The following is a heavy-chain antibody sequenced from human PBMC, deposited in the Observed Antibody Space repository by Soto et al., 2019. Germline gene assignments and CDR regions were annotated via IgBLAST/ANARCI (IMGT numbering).Heavy chain of an antibody. CDR2: IWYDGSNK. V-gene: IGHV3-33*01. CDR3: ASPSHSSSWYPDDYYYYGMDV. Sequence: QVQLVESGGGVVQPGRSLRLSCAASGFTFSSYGMHWVRQAPGKGLEWVAVIWYDGSNKYYADSVKGRFTISRDNSKNTLYLQMNSLRAEDTAVYYCASPSHSSSWYPDDYYYYGMDVWGQGTTVTVSS. J-gene: IGHJ6*02. D-gene: IGHD6-13*01. CDR1: GFTFSSYG.